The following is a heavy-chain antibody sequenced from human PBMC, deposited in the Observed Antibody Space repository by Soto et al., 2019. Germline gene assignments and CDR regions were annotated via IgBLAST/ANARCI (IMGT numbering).Heavy chain of an antibody. CDR1: GFTLSAYD. CDR2: LGAADDP. V-gene: IGHV3-13*05. CDR3: ARAYSGRLPRRADYYYAMDV. J-gene: IGHJ6*02. Sequence: GGSLRLSCAASGFTLSAYDMHWVRQPNGKGLEWVSALGAADDPYYLGSVKGRFTISRENAKNSLYLQMNNLRAGDTAVYYCARAYSGRLPRRADYYYAMDVWGQGTTVTVSS. D-gene: IGHD2-15*01.